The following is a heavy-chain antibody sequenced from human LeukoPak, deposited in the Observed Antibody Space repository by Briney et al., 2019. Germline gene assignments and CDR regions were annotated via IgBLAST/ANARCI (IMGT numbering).Heavy chain of an antibody. CDR3: ARGRGMATITVDY. Sequence: SETLSLTCTVSGGSISSGSYYWGWIRQPPGKGLEWIGSIYYSGSTYYNPSLKSRVTISVDTSKNQFSLKLSSVTAADTAVYYCARGRGMATITVDYWGQGTLVTVSS. J-gene: IGHJ4*02. CDR2: IYYSGST. D-gene: IGHD5-24*01. V-gene: IGHV4-39*01. CDR1: GGSISSGSYY.